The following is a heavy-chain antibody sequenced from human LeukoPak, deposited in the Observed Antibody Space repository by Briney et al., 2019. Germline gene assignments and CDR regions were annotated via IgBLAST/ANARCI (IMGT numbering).Heavy chain of an antibody. V-gene: IGHV3-74*01. D-gene: IGHD4-23*01. Sequence: EGSLRLSCAASGFTFSNYWMHWVRQAPGKGLEWVSRINSDGSSTTYADSVKGRFTISRDNSKNTLYLQMNSLRAEDTAVYYCAKIQASFYGGKARNYFDYWGQGTLVTVSS. J-gene: IGHJ4*02. CDR3: AKIQASFYGGKARNYFDY. CDR1: GFTFSNYW. CDR2: INSDGSST.